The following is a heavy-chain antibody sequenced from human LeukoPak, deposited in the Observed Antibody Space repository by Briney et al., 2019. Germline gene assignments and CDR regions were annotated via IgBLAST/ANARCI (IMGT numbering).Heavy chain of an antibody. CDR3: ARGPSIYCSGGSCYPYYFDY. CDR2: ITWDGSSH. Sequence: PGGSLRLSCATSGFTFDVYALHWVRQSPEKGLEWLSLITWDGSSHYYADSVKGRFTISRENAKNSLYLQMNSLRAGDTAVYYCARGPSIYCSGGSCYPYYFDYWGQGTLVTVSS. J-gene: IGHJ4*02. D-gene: IGHD2-15*01. V-gene: IGHV3-43D*03. CDR1: GFTFDVYA.